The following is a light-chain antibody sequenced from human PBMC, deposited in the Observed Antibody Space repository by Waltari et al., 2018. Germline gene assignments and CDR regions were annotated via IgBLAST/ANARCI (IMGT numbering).Light chain of an antibody. CDR3: YSYTNTNTIV. J-gene: IGLJ2*01. V-gene: IGLV2-14*03. CDR2: DVS. Sequence: DVSRWSSGVSNRFSGAKSGNTATLTISGLQAEDEADYYCYSYTNTNTIVFGGGTTVTVL.